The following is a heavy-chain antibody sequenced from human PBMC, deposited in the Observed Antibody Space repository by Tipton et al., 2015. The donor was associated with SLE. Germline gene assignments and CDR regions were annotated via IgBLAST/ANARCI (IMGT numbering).Heavy chain of an antibody. CDR3: ARGLGVVIDYGMDV. Sequence: TLSLTCTVSGGSISSHYWSWIRQPPGKGLEWIGYIYYSGSTNYNPSLKSRVTISVDTSKNQFSLKLSSVTAADTAVYYCARGLGVVIDYGMDVWGQGTTVTVSS. D-gene: IGHD3-3*01. J-gene: IGHJ6*02. V-gene: IGHV4-59*11. CDR2: IYYSGST. CDR1: GGSISSHY.